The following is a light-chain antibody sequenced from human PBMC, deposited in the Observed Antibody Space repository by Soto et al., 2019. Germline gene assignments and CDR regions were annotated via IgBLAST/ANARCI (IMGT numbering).Light chain of an antibody. V-gene: IGKV3-11*01. CDR3: QQRTDRPPWT. CDR1: RSMGLA. CDR2: DAS. Sequence: EIVLTKSPATLSLSPGERATLSCRASRSMGLAIAWYQHKPGQAPRLLIFDASQRATGIPARFRGSGSGTDFTLSISSLEPEDFAVYYCQQRTDRPPWTFGQGTKVDIK. J-gene: IGKJ1*01.